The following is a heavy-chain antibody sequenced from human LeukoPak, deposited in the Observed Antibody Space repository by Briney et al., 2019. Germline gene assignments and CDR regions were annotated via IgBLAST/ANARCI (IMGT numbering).Heavy chain of an antibody. J-gene: IGHJ4*02. Sequence: PGGSLRLSCAASGFTFSSYSMNWVRQAPGKGLEWVSTISGSGGSTYYADSVKGRFTISRDNSKNTLYLQMNSLRAEDTAVYYCAKVRGYGSDYWGQGTLVTVSS. D-gene: IGHD3-10*01. CDR1: GFTFSSYS. CDR3: AKVRGYGSDY. V-gene: IGHV3-23*01. CDR2: ISGSGGST.